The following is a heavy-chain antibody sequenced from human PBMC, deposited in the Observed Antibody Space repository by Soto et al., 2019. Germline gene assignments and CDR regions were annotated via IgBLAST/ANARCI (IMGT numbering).Heavy chain of an antibody. D-gene: IGHD6-19*01. CDR1: GGSISSYY. J-gene: IGHJ4*02. CDR2: IYYSGST. Sequence: PSETLSLTCTVSGGSISSYYWSWIRQPPGKGLEWIGYIYYSGSTNYNPSLKSRVTISVDTSKNQFSLKLSSVTAADTAVYYCARQDSSGGGYYFDYWGQGTLVTVSS. CDR3: ARQDSSGGGYYFDY. V-gene: IGHV4-59*08.